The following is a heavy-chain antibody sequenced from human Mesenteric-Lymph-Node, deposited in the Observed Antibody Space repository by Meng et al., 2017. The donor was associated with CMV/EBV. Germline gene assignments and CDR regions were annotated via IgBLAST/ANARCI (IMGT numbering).Heavy chain of an antibody. CDR3: ARDGGSGSYGDYYYGLDV. Sequence: GGSLRLSSAASGLPFNSYTFNWVRQAPGRGLEWVASISGSSSFMFYADSVKGRFNISRDNAKNSLYLQMNSLRAEDTAVYYCARDGGSGSYGDYYYGLDVWGQGTTVTVSS. V-gene: IGHV3-21*06. D-gene: IGHD3-10*01. CDR1: GLPFNSYT. CDR2: ISGSSSFM. J-gene: IGHJ6*02.